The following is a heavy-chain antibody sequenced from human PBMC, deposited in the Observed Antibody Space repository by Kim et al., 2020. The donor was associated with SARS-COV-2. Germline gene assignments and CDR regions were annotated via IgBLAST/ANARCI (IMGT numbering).Heavy chain of an antibody. Sequence: GGSLRLSCAASGFTFSSYAMSWVCQAPGKGLEWVSAISGSGGSTYYADSVKGRFTISRDNSKNTLYLQMNSLRAEDTAVYYCAKLISSGWYEGAFDIWGQGTMVTVSS. CDR2: ISGSGGST. D-gene: IGHD6-19*01. J-gene: IGHJ3*02. CDR1: GFTFSSYA. CDR3: AKLISSGWYEGAFDI. V-gene: IGHV3-23*01.